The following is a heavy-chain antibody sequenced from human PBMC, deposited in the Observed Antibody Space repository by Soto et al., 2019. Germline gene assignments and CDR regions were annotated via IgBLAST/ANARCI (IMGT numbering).Heavy chain of an antibody. J-gene: IGHJ4*02. CDR1: GFTFSSYW. D-gene: IGHD1-26*01. Sequence: EVQLVESGGGLVQPGGSLRLSCATSGFTFSSYWMHWVRQAPGKGLMWVSRITPDGSSTSYADSVKGRFTISRDNAKNTLYLQMNGLRAEDTDIYYCERDIIIVETPGDDFDYGSQGTLVAVSS. CDR2: ITPDGSST. V-gene: IGHV3-74*01. CDR3: ERDIIIVETPGDDFDY.